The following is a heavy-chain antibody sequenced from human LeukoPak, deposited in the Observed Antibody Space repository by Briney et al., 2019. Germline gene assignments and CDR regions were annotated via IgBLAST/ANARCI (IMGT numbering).Heavy chain of an antibody. J-gene: IGHJ4*02. D-gene: IGHD5-12*01. CDR3: AREMGLNIVATFGY. CDR1: GFTFSSYD. Sequence: GGSLRLSCAASGFTFSSYDMHWVRQAPGKGLEWVAIIWYDGSNKYYADSVQGRFIISRDNSKNTLYLQMNSLRAEDTAVYYCAREMGLNIVATFGYWGQGTLVTVSS. CDR2: IWYDGSNK. V-gene: IGHV3-33*01.